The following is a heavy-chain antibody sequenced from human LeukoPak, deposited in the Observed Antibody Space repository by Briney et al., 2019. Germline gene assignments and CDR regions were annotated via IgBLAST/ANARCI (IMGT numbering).Heavy chain of an antibody. V-gene: IGHV3-23*01. CDR3: AKETSRSFDY. J-gene: IGHJ4*02. CDR1: GFTFSSYA. CDR2: ISNGGST. Sequence: GGSLRLSCAASGFTFSSYAMNWVRQAPGKGLEWVSGISNGGSTYYADSVKGRFTISRDYFQNTLYLQMNSLRAEDTAVYYCAKETSRSFDYWGQGTLVTVSS. D-gene: IGHD6-6*01.